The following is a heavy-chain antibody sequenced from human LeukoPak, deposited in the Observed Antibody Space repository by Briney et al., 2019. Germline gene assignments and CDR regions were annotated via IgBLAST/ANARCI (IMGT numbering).Heavy chain of an antibody. CDR3: VKDYNWNIFHY. CDR1: GFTFSSYA. J-gene: IGHJ4*02. D-gene: IGHD1/OR15-1a*01. CDR2: ISSNGGST. V-gene: IGHV3-64D*09. Sequence: PGGSLRLSCSASGFTFSSYAMHWVRQAPGKGLEYVSGISSNGGSTYYADSVKGRFTTSRDNSENTLYLQMSSLRADDTAVYYCVKDYNWNIFHYWGQGTLVTVSS.